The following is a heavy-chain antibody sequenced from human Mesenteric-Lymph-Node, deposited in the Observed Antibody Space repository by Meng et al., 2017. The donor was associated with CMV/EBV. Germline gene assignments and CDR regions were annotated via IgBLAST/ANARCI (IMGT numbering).Heavy chain of an antibody. CDR3: ARDYRNSYDNWFDP. D-gene: IGHD3-16*01. CDR1: GGSFSGYY. V-gene: IGHV4-34*01. Sequence: GSLRLSCAVYGGSFSGYYWSWIRQPPGKGLEWIGEINHSGSTNYNPSLKSRVTISVDTSKNQFSLKLRSVTAADTAVYYCARDYRNSYDNWFDPWGQGTLVTVSS. J-gene: IGHJ5*02. CDR2: INHSGST.